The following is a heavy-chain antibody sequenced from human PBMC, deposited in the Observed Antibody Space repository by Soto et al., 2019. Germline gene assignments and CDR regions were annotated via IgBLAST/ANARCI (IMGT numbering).Heavy chain of an antibody. J-gene: IGHJ6*02. Sequence: SGGSLRLCCAASGFTFCSYALHWVRQAPGKGLEWVAVISYDGSNKYYPESVKGRFTISRDNSKNTLYMQMNSLRAEDTAVYYCARDIRRRTYYYDSSAYSLNYYFYPMDVWGQGTTVTVSS. D-gene: IGHD3-22*01. CDR2: ISYDGSNK. V-gene: IGHV3-30-3*01. CDR1: GFTFCSYA. CDR3: ARDIRRRTYYYDSSAYSLNYYFYPMDV.